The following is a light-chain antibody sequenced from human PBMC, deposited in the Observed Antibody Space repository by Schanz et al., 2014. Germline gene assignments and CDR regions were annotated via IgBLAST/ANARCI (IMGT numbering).Light chain of an antibody. CDR2: EVS. V-gene: IGLV2-11*01. CDR3: CSYAGSYTWV. J-gene: IGLJ3*02. CDR1: SSDIGAYNY. Sequence: QSALTQPASVSGSPGQSITISCTGTSSDIGAYNYVSWYQQHPGKAPKVMIYEVSKRPSGVPDRFSGSKSGNTASLTISGLQAEDEADYYCCSYAGSYTWVFGGGTKLTVL.